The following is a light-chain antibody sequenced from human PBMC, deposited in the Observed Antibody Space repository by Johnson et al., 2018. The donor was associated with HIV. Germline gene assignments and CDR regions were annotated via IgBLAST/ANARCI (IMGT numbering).Light chain of an antibody. CDR3: GTWDSSLSAAYV. J-gene: IGLJ1*01. Sequence: QSVLTQPPSVSAAPGQKVTISCSGSSSNIGNNYVSWYQQLPGTAPKLLIYESTNRPSGIPDRFSGSKSGTSATLGISGLQTGDEADYYCGTWDSSLSAAYVFGTGTKFTVL. CDR2: EST. V-gene: IGLV1-51*02. CDR1: SSNIGNNY.